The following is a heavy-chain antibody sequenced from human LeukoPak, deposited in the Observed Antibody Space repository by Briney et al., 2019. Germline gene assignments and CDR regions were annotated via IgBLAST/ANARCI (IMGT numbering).Heavy chain of an antibody. Sequence: GGSLRLSCAASGFTFSSYAMSWVRQAPGKGLEWVSAISGSGGSTYYADSVKGRFTISRDNSKNTLYLQMNSLRAEDTAVYYCARDDMVQGVTNYDYWGQGTLVTVSS. J-gene: IGHJ4*02. CDR3: ARDDMVQGVTNYDY. D-gene: IGHD3-10*01. CDR2: ISGSGGST. V-gene: IGHV3-23*01. CDR1: GFTFSSYA.